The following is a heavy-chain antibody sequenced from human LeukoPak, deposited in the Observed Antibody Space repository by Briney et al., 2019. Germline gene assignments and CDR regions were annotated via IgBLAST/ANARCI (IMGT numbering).Heavy chain of an antibody. J-gene: IGHJ4*02. Sequence: PGGSLRLSCAASGFTFSSYAMSWVRQAPGKGLEWVSAISGSGGSTYYADSVKGRFTISRDNSKNTLYLQMNSLRAEDTAVYYCAKLRRMVRDDPGFFDYWGQGTLVTVSS. CDR3: AKLRRMVRDDPGFFDY. CDR2: ISGSGGST. D-gene: IGHD3-10*01. V-gene: IGHV3-23*01. CDR1: GFTFSSYA.